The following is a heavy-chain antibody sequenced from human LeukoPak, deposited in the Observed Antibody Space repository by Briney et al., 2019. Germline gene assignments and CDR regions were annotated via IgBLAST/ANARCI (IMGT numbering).Heavy chain of an antibody. V-gene: IGHV1-69*13. Sequence: SVKVSCTASGGTFSIYDISWVRQAPGQGLEWVGGIIHIFGSANYAQKFQGRVSITADESTTTAYMELSSLRSEDTAVYYCARDQSYCSSTSCYNWFDPWGQGTLVTVSS. CDR3: ARDQSYCSSTSCYNWFDP. CDR1: GGTFSIYD. CDR2: IIHIFGSA. D-gene: IGHD2-2*01. J-gene: IGHJ5*02.